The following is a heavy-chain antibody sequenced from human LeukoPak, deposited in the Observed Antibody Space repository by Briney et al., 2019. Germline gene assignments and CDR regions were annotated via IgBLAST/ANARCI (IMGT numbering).Heavy chain of an antibody. CDR2: IKQDGSEK. CDR1: GFIFSDYC. Sequence: GGSLRLSCTASGFIFSDYCMSWVRQAPGKGLEWVANIKQDGSEKYYVDSMKGRFTISRDNAKNSLYMQMNSLRVEDTAVYYCARISIATAGRELWGPGPLVSVSS. CDR3: ARISIATAGREL. D-gene: IGHD6-13*01. J-gene: IGHJ4*02. V-gene: IGHV3-7*01.